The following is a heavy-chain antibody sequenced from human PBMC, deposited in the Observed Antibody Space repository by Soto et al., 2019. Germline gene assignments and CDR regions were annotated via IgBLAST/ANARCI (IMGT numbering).Heavy chain of an antibody. J-gene: IGHJ3*02. CDR2: IYYSGST. D-gene: IGHD1-26*01. CDR3: VRHRRERRHDAFDI. Sequence: SETLSLTCTVSGGSISSYYWSWVRQPPGKGLEWIGYIYYSGSTNYNPSLKSRVTISVDTSKNQFSLKLSSVTAADTAVYYCVRHRRERRHDAFDIWGQGTMVTVSS. V-gene: IGHV4-59*08. CDR1: GGSISSYY.